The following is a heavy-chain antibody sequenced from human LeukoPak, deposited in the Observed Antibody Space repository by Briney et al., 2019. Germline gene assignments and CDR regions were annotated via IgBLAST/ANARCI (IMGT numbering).Heavy chain of an antibody. CDR3: ARTRGTHISMAYLDS. D-gene: IGHD2/OR15-2a*01. V-gene: IGHV1-2*02. J-gene: IGHJ4*02. CDR1: GYTFTGNF. Sequence: ASVKVSCKTSGYTFTGNFMHWVRQAPGQGPEWMGWINPNNGDTNYALKFQGRVTMTRVTSITTAYMELSSLRSDDTAVYYCARTRGTHISMAYLDSWGQGTLVTVSS. CDR2: INPNNGDT.